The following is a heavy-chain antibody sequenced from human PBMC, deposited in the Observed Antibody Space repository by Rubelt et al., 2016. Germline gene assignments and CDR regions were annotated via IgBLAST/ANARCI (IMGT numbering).Heavy chain of an antibody. J-gene: IGHJ4*02. CDR3: ARDRGPDTVTTTYFDH. V-gene: IGHV1-18*01. D-gene: IGHD4-17*01. Sequence: NYAQKFQGRVTMTTDTPTSTAYMELRSLRSDDTAVYYCARDRGPDTVTTTYFDHWGQGTLVTVSS.